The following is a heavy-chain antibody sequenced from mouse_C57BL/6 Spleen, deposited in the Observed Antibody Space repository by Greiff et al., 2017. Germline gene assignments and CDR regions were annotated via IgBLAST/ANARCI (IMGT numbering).Heavy chain of an antibody. Sequence: VQLQQSGPELVKPGASVKISCKASGYTFTDYYMNWVKQSHGKSLEWIGDINPNNGGTSYNQKFKSKATLTVDKPSSTAYMQLSSLTSEDSAVYYCARSHYYGSSGYAMDYWGQGTSVTVSS. CDR3: ARSHYYGSSGYAMDY. CDR2: INPNNGGT. D-gene: IGHD1-1*01. J-gene: IGHJ4*01. V-gene: IGHV1-26*01. CDR1: GYTFTDYY.